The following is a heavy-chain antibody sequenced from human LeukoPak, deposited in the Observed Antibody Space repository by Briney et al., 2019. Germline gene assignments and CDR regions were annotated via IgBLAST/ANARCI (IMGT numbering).Heavy chain of an antibody. CDR3: ARALNYYGSGGHRHFDY. D-gene: IGHD3-10*01. Sequence: PGGSLRLSCAASGFTFSIYWMSWVRQAPGKGLEWVANIKQDGSEKNYVDSVKGRFTISRDNAKNSLYLQMNSLRAEDTAVYYCARALNYYGSGGHRHFDYWGQGTLVTVSS. CDR2: IKQDGSEK. J-gene: IGHJ4*02. V-gene: IGHV3-7*01. CDR1: GFTFSIYW.